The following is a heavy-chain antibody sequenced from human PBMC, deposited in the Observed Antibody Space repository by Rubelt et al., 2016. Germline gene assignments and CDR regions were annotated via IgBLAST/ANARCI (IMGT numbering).Heavy chain of an antibody. CDR1: GGSFSGYY. CDR3: ARDGGIAAATQQRDPPSFDY. V-gene: IGHV4-34*01. Sequence: QVQLQQWGAGLLKPSETLSLTCAVYGGSFSGYYWSWIRQPPGKGLEWIGEINHSGSTNYNPSLKSRVTISVDTSKNQFSLKLSSVTAADTAVYYCARDGGIAAATQQRDPPSFDYWGQGTLVTVSS. CDR2: INHSGST. J-gene: IGHJ4*02. D-gene: IGHD6-13*01.